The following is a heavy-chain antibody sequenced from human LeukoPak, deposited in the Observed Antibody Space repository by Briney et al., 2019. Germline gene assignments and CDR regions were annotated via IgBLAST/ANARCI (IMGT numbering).Heavy chain of an antibody. J-gene: IGHJ5*02. CDR2: ISESSGTA. Sequence: GGSLRLSCAASGFTFSYYNMNWVRQAPGKGLEWVSFISESSGTAYYADSVKGRFTISRDNAKNSLFLQMNSLAVEGTAVYYCARDLYGEQLAGGGFDPWGQGTLVTVSS. CDR3: ARDLYGEQLAGGGFDP. D-gene: IGHD6-6*01. V-gene: IGHV3-48*01. CDR1: GFTFSYYN.